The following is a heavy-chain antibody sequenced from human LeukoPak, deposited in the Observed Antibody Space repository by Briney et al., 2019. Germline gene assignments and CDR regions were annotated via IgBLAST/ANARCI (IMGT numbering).Heavy chain of an antibody. D-gene: IGHD3-10*02. V-gene: IGHV3-48*03. Sequence: GGSLRLSCAASGFTFSSYEMNWVRQAPGKGLEWVSYISSSGSTIYYADSVKGRFTISRDNARNSLYRQMNSLRAEDTAVYYCAELGITMIGGVWGKGTTVTFSS. CDR1: GFTFSSYE. CDR3: AELGITMIGGV. CDR2: ISSSGSTI. J-gene: IGHJ6*04.